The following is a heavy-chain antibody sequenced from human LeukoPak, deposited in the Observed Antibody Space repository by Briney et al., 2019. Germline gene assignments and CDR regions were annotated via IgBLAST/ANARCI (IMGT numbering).Heavy chain of an antibody. D-gene: IGHD2-2*01. Sequence: PSETLSLTCTVSGGSISSYDWSWIRQPPGKGLDWIGYIYYSGSSNYNPSLKSRVTISVDTSKNQFSLTLSSVTAADTAVYYCARGAVVPAAILYFDYWGQGTLVTVSS. J-gene: IGHJ4*02. CDR2: IYYSGSS. V-gene: IGHV4-59*01. CDR3: ARGAVVPAAILYFDY. CDR1: GGSISSYD.